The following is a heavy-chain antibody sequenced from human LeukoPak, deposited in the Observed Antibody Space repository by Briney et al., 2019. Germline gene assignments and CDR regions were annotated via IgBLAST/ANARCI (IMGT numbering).Heavy chain of an antibody. D-gene: IGHD5-18*01. J-gene: IGHJ4*02. CDR3: ARAVQLWFPYFDY. V-gene: IGHV1-69*13. Sequence: SVKVSCKASVGTFSSYAISWVRQAPGQGLEWMGGIIPIFGTANYAQKFQGRVTITADESTSTAYMELSSLRSEDTAVYYCARAVQLWFPYFDYWGQGTLVTVSS. CDR2: IIPIFGTA. CDR1: VGTFSSYA.